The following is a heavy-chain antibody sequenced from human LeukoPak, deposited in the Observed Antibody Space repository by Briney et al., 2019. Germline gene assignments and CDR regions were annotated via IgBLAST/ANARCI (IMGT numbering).Heavy chain of an antibody. Sequence: SETLSLTCTVSGGSISSYYWSWLRQPPGKGLEWIGYIYYSGSTNYNPSLKSRVTISVDTSKNQFSLKLSSVTAADTAVYYCARDGGAARSLDYWGQGTLVTVSS. CDR1: GGSISSYY. CDR2: IYYSGST. CDR3: ARDGGAARSLDY. V-gene: IGHV4-59*01. D-gene: IGHD6-6*01. J-gene: IGHJ4*02.